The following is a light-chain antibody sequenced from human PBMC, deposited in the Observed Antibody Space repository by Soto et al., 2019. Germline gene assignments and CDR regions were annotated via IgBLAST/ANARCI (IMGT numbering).Light chain of an antibody. V-gene: IGKV3-11*01. CDR1: PSVSSY. CDR2: DAS. Sequence: STQAPSSLSLPPEQRATLSCRARPSVSSYLASYQQKPGQAPRLLIYDASNRATGIPARFSGSGSGTDFTLTISSLEPEDFAVYYCQQRSNWPLTFGGGTMVDIK. CDR3: QQRSNWPLT. J-gene: IGKJ4*01.